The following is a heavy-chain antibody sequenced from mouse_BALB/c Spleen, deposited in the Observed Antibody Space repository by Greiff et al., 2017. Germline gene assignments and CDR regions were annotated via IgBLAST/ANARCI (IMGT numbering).Heavy chain of an antibody. CDR1: GFSLTSYG. CDR2: IWRGGST. CDR3: AKGDGSRIAWFAY. D-gene: IGHD1-1*01. Sequence: VQLQQSGPSLVQPSQSLSITCTVSGFSLTSYGVHWVRQSPGKGLEWLGVIWRGGSTDYNAAFMSRLSITKDNSKSQVFFKMNSLQADDTAIYYCAKGDGSRIAWFAYWGQGTLVTVSA. J-gene: IGHJ3*01. V-gene: IGHV2-5-1*01.